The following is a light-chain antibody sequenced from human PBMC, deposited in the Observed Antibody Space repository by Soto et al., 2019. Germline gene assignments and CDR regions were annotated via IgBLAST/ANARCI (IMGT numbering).Light chain of an antibody. J-gene: IGKJ5*01. Sequence: ESVLTQTPGTLSLSPGERATVSCRASQSVISTYLAWYQQKPGQAPRLLIYGASSRATGIPDRFSGSGSGTDFTLTISRLEPEDFAVYYCQQYGSSPITFGQGTRPA. CDR1: QSVISTY. CDR3: QQYGSSPIT. CDR2: GAS. V-gene: IGKV3-20*01.